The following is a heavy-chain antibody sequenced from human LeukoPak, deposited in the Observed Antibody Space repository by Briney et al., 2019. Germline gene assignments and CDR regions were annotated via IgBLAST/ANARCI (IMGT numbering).Heavy chain of an antibody. CDR1: GGSISSGGYS. J-gene: IGHJ6*03. CDR3: ARVVGKQLVRTGFHYYYYMDV. D-gene: IGHD6-6*01. CDR2: IYHSGST. Sequence: SSETLSLTCAVPGGSISSGGYSWSWIRQPPGKGLEWIGYIYHSGSTYYNPSLKSRVTISVDTSKNQFSLKLSSVTAADTAVYYCARVVGKQLVRTGFHYYYYMDVWGKGTTVTVSS. V-gene: IGHV4-30-2*01.